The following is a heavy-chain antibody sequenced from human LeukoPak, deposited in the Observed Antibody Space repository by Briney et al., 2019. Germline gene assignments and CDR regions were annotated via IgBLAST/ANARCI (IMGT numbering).Heavy chain of an antibody. CDR3: ARDTSVIAARRYFDY. Sequence: ASVKVSCKASGYTFTGYYMHWVRQAPGQGLEWMGWINPNSGGTNYAQKFQGRVTTTRDTSISTAYMELSRLRSDDTAVYYCARDTSVIAARRYFDYWGQGTLVTVSS. CDR2: INPNSGGT. V-gene: IGHV1-2*02. CDR1: GYTFTGYY. J-gene: IGHJ4*02. D-gene: IGHD6-6*01.